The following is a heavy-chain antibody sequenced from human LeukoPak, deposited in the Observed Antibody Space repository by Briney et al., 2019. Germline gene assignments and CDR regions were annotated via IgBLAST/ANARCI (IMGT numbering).Heavy chain of an antibody. CDR3: ARSVPSLDYLFDS. CDR1: GGSISGYY. Sequence: SEALSLTCTVSGGSISGYYWTWIRQLPGKGLEWIGYIYNSGITNYNPSLKSRVTVSVDTSKNQFSLRLTSVTAADTAVYYCARSVPSLDYLFDSWGHGTLVTVSS. J-gene: IGHJ5*01. V-gene: IGHV4-59*08. D-gene: IGHD4-11*01. CDR2: IYNSGIT.